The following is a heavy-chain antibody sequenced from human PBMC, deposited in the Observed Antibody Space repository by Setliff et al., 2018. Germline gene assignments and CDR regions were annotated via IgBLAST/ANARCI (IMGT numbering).Heavy chain of an antibody. Sequence: PGGSLRLSCAASGFTFSSYSVSWVRQAPGKGLEWVANIKQDGSEQYYVDSVKGRFTISRDNANNSLYLQMNSLSAEDTAVYYCAISRLRGGLYFDYWGQGTLVTVSS. V-gene: IGHV3-7*03. D-gene: IGHD4-17*01. J-gene: IGHJ4*02. CDR2: IKQDGSEQ. CDR3: AISRLRGGLYFDY. CDR1: GFTFSSYS.